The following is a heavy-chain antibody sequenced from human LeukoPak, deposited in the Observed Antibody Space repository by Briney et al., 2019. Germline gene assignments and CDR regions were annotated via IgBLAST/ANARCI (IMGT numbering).Heavy chain of an antibody. CDR3: ARKSMAAVGTFDY. CDR2: INPNTGDT. CDR1: GYTFTGYF. Sequence: ASVKVSCKSSGYTFTGYFMHWVRQAPGQGLKWMGWINPNTGDTRYAQKFQGRVTMTRDTSISTAYLELSRLRSDDTAVYYCARKSMAAVGTFDYWGQGTLVTVSS. D-gene: IGHD6-13*01. J-gene: IGHJ4*02. V-gene: IGHV1-2*02.